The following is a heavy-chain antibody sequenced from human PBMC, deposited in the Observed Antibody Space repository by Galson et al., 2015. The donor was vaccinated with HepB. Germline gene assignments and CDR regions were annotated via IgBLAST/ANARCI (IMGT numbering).Heavy chain of an antibody. Sequence: SLRLSCAASGFTFSSYTMNWVRQAPGKGLESVSYIGSTGTTMYYADSAKGRFTISRDNAQNSLYLQMNSLRDEDTAVYYCARVYFGSGSSSAYWYFGLWGRGALVTVSS. CDR1: GFTFSSYT. D-gene: IGHD3-10*01. J-gene: IGHJ2*01. CDR2: IGSTGTTM. CDR3: ARVYFGSGSSSAYWYFGL. V-gene: IGHV3-48*02.